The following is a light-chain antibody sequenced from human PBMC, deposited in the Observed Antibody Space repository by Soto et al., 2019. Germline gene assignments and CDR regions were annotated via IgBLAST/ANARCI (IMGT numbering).Light chain of an antibody. CDR3: QQRGNWPPT. V-gene: IGKV3-11*01. CDR1: QSISSY. CDR2: DAS. J-gene: IGKJ4*01. Sequence: EIVLTQSTATLSLSPGERATLSCRASQSISSYLAWYQQKPGQAPRLLIYDASNRATGIPARFSGGGTGTAFTLTISSLEPEDFAVYYCQQRGNWPPTFGGGTKVEIK.